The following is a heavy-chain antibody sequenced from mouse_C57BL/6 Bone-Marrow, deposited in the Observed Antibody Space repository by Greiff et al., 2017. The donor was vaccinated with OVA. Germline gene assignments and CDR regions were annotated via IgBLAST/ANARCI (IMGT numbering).Heavy chain of an antibody. D-gene: IGHD2-4*01. Sequence: VQLKESGAELVRPGASVQLSCTASGFNIKDDYMHWVKQRPEQGLEWIGWIDPENGDTEYASKFQGKATITADTSSNTAYLQLSSLTSEDTAVYYCTTDDYPFAYWGQGTLVTVSA. CDR2: IDPENGDT. CDR3: TTDDYPFAY. CDR1: GFNIKDDY. V-gene: IGHV14-4*01. J-gene: IGHJ3*01.